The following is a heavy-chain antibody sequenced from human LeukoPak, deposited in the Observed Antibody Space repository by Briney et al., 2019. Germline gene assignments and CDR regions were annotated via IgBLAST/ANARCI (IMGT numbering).Heavy chain of an antibody. V-gene: IGHV4-34*01. D-gene: IGHD6-19*01. CDR1: GGSFSGYY. Sequence: PSETLSLTCAVYGGSFSGYYWSWIRQPPGKGLEWIGEINHSGSTNYNPSLKSRVTISVDTSKNQFSLKLSSVTAADTAVYCCARGVAVAGSFAFDIWGQGTMVTVSS. J-gene: IGHJ3*02. CDR2: INHSGST. CDR3: ARGVAVAGSFAFDI.